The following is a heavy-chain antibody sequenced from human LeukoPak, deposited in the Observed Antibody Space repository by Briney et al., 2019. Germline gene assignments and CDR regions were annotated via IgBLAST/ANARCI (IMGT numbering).Heavy chain of an antibody. CDR2: VKQDGSGE. V-gene: IGHV3-7*03. J-gene: IGHJ4*02. Sequence: GGSLRLSCAASGFTLTNYWMSWVRQAPGKGLEWVANVKQDGSGEYYVDSVKGRFTISRDSTKHSLYLQMNSLRAEDTAVYYCARGDFDCWGQGTLVTVSS. CDR3: ARGDFDC. CDR1: GFTLTNYW.